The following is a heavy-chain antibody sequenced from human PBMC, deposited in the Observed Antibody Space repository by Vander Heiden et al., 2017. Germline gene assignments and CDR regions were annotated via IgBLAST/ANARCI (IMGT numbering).Heavy chain of an antibody. D-gene: IGHD3-16*01. J-gene: IGHJ5*02. CDR2: IYSGGST. V-gene: IGHV3-53*01. Sequence: EVQLVESGGGLIQPGGSLRLSCAASGFPVICNSLIWVRQAPGKGLEWVSVIYSGGSTYYADSVKGRFTISRDNSKNTLYLQMNSLRAEDTAVYYCARAARGGWFDPWGQGTLVTVSS. CDR3: ARAARGGWFDP. CDR1: GFPVICNS.